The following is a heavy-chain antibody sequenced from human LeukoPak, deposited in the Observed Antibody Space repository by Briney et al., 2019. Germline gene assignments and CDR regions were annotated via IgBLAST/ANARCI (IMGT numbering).Heavy chain of an antibody. CDR2: IYTSGTT. Sequence: SETLSLTCTVSGGSISSGSYYWSWIRQPAGKGLEWIGHIYTSGTTNYNPSLKSRVTMSIDTSKNQFSLKLSSVTAADTAIYYCARESVRQQRLTFYYYMDVWGKGTTVTISS. J-gene: IGHJ6*03. CDR1: GGSISSGSYY. V-gene: IGHV4-61*09. CDR3: ARESVRQQRLTFYYYMDV. D-gene: IGHD6-19*01.